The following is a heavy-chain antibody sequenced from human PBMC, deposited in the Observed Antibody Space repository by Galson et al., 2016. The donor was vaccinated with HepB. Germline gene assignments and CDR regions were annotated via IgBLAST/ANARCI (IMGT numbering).Heavy chain of an antibody. CDR1: GFTFSSYR. J-gene: IGHJ6*02. V-gene: IGHV3-74*01. Sequence: SLRLSCAASGFTFSSYRMHWVRQAPGKGLVSVSRINNDGSSINYVDSVKGRFTSSRDNAKNTLFLQMNSLRAEDTAVYYCARDLVEFCSGSSCQRGGMDVWGQGTTVTVSS. D-gene: IGHD2-15*01. CDR2: INNDGSSI. CDR3: ARDLVEFCSGSSCQRGGMDV.